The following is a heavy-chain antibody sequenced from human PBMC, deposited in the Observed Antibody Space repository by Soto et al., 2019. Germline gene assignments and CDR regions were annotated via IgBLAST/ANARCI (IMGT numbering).Heavy chain of an antibody. Sequence: GGSLRLSCAASGFTFSSYSMNWVRQAPGKGLEWVSYISSSSSTIYYADSVKGRFTISRDNAKNSLYLQMNSLRDEDTAVYYCARAAYYYDSSGYSDAFDIWGQGTMVTVS. D-gene: IGHD3-22*01. CDR2: ISSSSSTI. J-gene: IGHJ3*02. CDR3: ARAAYYYDSSGYSDAFDI. V-gene: IGHV3-48*02. CDR1: GFTFSSYS.